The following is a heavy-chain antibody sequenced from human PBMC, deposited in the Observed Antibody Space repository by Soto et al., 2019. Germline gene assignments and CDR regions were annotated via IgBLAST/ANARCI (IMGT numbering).Heavy chain of an antibody. D-gene: IGHD6-13*01. CDR2: IYSGGST. CDR3: ARGGGIAAAAYFDY. V-gene: IGHV3-66*01. CDR1: GFTVSSNY. J-gene: IGHJ4*02. Sequence: GGSLRLSCAASGFTVSSNYMSWVRQAPGKGLEWVSVIYSGGSTYYADSVKGRFTISRDNSKNTLYLQMNSLRAEDTAVYYCARGGGIAAAAYFDYWGQGTLVTVSS.